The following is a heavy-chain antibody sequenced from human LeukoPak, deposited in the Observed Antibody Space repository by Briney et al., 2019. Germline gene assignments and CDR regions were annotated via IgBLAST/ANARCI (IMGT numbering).Heavy chain of an antibody. Sequence: GASVKLSCKVSGYTLTGYYMHWVRQAPGQGFEWMGWINPNSGGTNYAQKFQGWVTMTRDTSISTAYMELSRLRSDDTAVYYCARTSRITMVRGASGGDWFDPWGQGTLVTVSS. D-gene: IGHD3-10*01. CDR3: ARTSRITMVRGASGGDWFDP. J-gene: IGHJ5*02. CDR1: GYTLTGYY. CDR2: INPNSGGT. V-gene: IGHV1-2*04.